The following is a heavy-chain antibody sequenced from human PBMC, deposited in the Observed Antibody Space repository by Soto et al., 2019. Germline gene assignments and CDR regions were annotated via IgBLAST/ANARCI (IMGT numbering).Heavy chain of an antibody. D-gene: IGHD2-2*02. CDR3: AKVSRCSGVVPAAIN. CDR1: GHTFQNYA. Sequence: EVQLLESGGGSVQPGGSLRLSCVASGHTFQNYAMTWVRQAPGKGLEWVSGISGSGGSTYYADSVRGRFTISRDDSKNTLYLQMSSLRAEDTAVYYCAKVSRCSGVVPAAINWGQGTLVTVSS. CDR2: ISGSGGST. V-gene: IGHV3-23*01. J-gene: IGHJ4*02.